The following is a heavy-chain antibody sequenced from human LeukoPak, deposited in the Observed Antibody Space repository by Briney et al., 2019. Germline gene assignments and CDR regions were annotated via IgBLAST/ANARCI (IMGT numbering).Heavy chain of an antibody. CDR2: IYYSGST. CDR3: ARDRLTYYYDSSGYYDRVLDAFDI. Sequence: SETLSLTCTVSGGSISSGGYYWSWIRQHPGKGLEWIGYIYYSGSTYYNPSLKSRVTISVDTSKNQFSLKLSSVTAADTAVYYCARDRLTYYYDSSGYYDRVLDAFDIWGQGTMVTVSS. CDR1: GGSISSGGYY. V-gene: IGHV4-31*03. D-gene: IGHD3-22*01. J-gene: IGHJ3*02.